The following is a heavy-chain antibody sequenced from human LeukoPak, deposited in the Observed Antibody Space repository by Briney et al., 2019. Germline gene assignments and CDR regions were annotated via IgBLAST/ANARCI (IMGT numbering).Heavy chain of an antibody. J-gene: IGHJ4*02. Sequence: SVKVSCKASGGTFSSYTISWVRQAPGQGLEWMGRIIPILGIANYAQKFQGRVTITADKSTSTAYMELSSLRSEDTAVYYCARVKCYDSSGFDYWGQGTLVTVSS. D-gene: IGHD3-22*01. CDR2: IIPILGIA. CDR3: ARVKCYDSSGFDY. CDR1: GGTFSSYT. V-gene: IGHV1-69*02.